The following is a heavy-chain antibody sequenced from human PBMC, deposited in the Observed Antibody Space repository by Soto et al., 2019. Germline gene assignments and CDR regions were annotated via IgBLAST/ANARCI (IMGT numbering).Heavy chain of an antibody. CDR3: ARSRDRCGGDCYSVYAAFDL. CDR2: IIPLGSSQ. V-gene: IGHV1-69*04. J-gene: IGHJ3*01. Sequence: QVQLVQSGAEVKKPGSLLKVSCKASGATYSPFIAYAISWLRQAPGQGLEWMGSIIPLGSSQHYAEGFQGRATICADRSTFTVSLELTNRTSDDAAVYFCARSRDRCGGDCYSVYAAFDLWGQGTAVTVSS. D-gene: IGHD2-21*02. CDR1: GATYSPFIAYA.